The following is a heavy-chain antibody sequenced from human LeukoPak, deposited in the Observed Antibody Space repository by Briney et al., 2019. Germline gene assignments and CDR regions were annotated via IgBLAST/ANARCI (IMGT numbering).Heavy chain of an antibody. CDR3: AREIAAAADNWFDP. CDR1: GGTFSSYA. V-gene: IGHV1-69*04. J-gene: IGHJ5*02. D-gene: IGHD6-13*01. Sequence: SVKVSCKASGGTFSSYAISWVRQAPRQGLEWMGRIIPILGIANYAQKFQGRVTMTRDTSISTAYMELSRLRSDDTAVYYCAREIAAAADNWFDPWGQGALVTVSS. CDR2: IIPILGIA.